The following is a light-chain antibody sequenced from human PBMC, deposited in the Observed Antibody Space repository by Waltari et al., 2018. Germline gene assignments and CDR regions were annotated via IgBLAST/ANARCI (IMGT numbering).Light chain of an antibody. CDR1: SNHVGSHA. J-gene: IGLJ3*02. V-gene: IGLV1-44*01. Sequence: QSALAQEVSVSGTVGQKVTLSCTGNSNHVGSHAVGWSQQISHGAPKTVMFGNSLPSGIPDRFSASKSGTTASLTISGLQPEDEADYYCSTWDYSLSAWVFGGGTKLTVL. CDR2: GNS. CDR3: STWDYSLSAWV.